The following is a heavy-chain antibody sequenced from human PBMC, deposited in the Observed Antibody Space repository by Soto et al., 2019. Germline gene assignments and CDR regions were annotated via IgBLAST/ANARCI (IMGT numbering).Heavy chain of an antibody. Sequence: QVQLQESGPGLVKPSQTLSLTCTVSGGSISSGDYYWSWIRQPPGKGLEWIGYIYYSGSTYYNPSLKRRVTRSVDPSKNQFSLKLSSVTAADTAVYYCARAQGSGCLVSWGQGTMVTVSS. CDR3: ARAQGSGCLVS. V-gene: IGHV4-30-4*01. J-gene: IGHJ4*02. CDR2: IYYSGST. D-gene: IGHD3-10*01. CDR1: GGSISSGDYY.